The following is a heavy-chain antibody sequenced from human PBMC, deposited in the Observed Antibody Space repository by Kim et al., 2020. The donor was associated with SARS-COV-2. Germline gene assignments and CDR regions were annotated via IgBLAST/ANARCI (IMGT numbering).Heavy chain of an antibody. V-gene: IGHV4-59*01. J-gene: IGHJ4*02. CDR3: ARDSSAHGAGSYFPGV. Sequence: SLNSRVTISVDTSKNQFSLKLRSVTAADTAVYYCARDSSAHGAGSYFPGVWGQGTLVTVSS. D-gene: IGHD3-10*01.